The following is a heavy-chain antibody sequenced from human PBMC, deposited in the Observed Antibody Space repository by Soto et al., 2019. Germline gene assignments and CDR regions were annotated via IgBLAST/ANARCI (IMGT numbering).Heavy chain of an antibody. J-gene: IGHJ4*02. V-gene: IGHV4-4*07. CDR2: TFVSGMS. CDR3: ARERGGYGLFDS. CDR1: GDSVTSYF. D-gene: IGHD5-18*01. Sequence: SETLSLTCTVSGDSVTSYFWAWIRQPAGKGLEWIGRTFVSGMSNYNPALKSRVIMSVDTSKNQVSLILRSVTAADSAVYYCARERGGYGLFDSWGQGTLVTVSS.